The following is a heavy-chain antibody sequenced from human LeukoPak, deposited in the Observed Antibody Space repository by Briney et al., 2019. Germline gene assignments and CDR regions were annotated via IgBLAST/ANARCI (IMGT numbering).Heavy chain of an antibody. CDR1: GFTVSSNY. CDR2: IYSGGST. J-gene: IGHJ4*02. Sequence: PGGSLRLSCAASGFTVSSNYMSWVRQAPGKGLEWVSDIYSGGSTYYADSVKGRFTISRDNSKNTLYLQMNSLRTEDTAVYYCARDWQQVGYFDYWGQGTLVTVSS. CDR3: ARDWQQVGYFDY. D-gene: IGHD6-13*01. V-gene: IGHV3-66*02.